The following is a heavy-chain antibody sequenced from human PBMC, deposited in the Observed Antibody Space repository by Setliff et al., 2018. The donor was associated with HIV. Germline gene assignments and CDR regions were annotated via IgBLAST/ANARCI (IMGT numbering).Heavy chain of an antibody. Sequence: ASVKVSCKPSGYTFTAYGINWVRQAPGQGLEWMGWISTYSDETSYAQKLQGRVTMTTDTSTSTAYMELRRLRFDDTAVYYCARDVEHMMDVWGQGTTVTVSS. J-gene: IGHJ6*02. CDR3: ARDVEHMMDV. V-gene: IGHV1-18*01. CDR1: GYTFTAYG. CDR2: ISTYSDET.